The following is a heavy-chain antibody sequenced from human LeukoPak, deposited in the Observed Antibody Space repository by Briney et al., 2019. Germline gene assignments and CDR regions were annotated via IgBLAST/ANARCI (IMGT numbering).Heavy chain of an antibody. CDR3: ARHDLGGSSPFDY. CDR2: ITPSGTST. CDR1: GYTFNNYY. J-gene: IGHJ4*02. Sequence: ASVKVSCKTSGYTFNNYYMHWVRQAPGQGLEWMGIITPSGTSTTYAQKFQGRVTMTRDTSTSTDFMELSSLRSEDTAVYYCARHDLGGSSPFDYWGQGTLVTVSS. D-gene: IGHD2-15*01. V-gene: IGHV1-46*02.